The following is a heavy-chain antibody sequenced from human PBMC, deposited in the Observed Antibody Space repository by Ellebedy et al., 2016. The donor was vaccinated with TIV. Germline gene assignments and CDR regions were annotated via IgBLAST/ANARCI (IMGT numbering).Heavy chain of an antibody. CDR2: IYYSGST. CDR3: ARDYSGYGYHDY. CDR1: AGSISSYY. J-gene: IGHJ4*02. Sequence: SETLSLXXTVSAGSISSYYWSWIRQPPGKGLEWIGYIYYSGSTNYNPSLKSRVTISVDTSKNQFSLKLSSVTAADTAVYYCARDYSGYGYHDYWGQGTLVTVSS. D-gene: IGHD5-12*01. V-gene: IGHV4-59*01.